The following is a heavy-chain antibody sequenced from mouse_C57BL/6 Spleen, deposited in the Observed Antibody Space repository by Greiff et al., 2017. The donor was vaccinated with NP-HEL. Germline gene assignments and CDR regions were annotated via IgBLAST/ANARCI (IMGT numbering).Heavy chain of an antibody. Sequence: EVNLVESGGGLVKPGGSLKLSCAASGFTFSSYAMSWVRQTPEKRLEWVATISDGGSYTYYPDNVKGRFTISRDNAKNNLYLQMSHLKSEDTAMYYCARDRNYGRGWYFDVWGTGTTVTVSS. CDR1: GFTFSSYA. V-gene: IGHV5-4*01. CDR3: ARDRNYGRGWYFDV. J-gene: IGHJ1*03. CDR2: ISDGGSYT. D-gene: IGHD1-1*01.